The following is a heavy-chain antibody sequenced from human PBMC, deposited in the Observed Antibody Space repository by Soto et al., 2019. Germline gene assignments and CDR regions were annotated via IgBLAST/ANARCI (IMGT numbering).Heavy chain of an antibody. CDR2: ISSNGGST. CDR1: GFTFSSYA. CDR3: ARVKARRPGDCSGGRCYSAAFDI. J-gene: IGHJ3*02. V-gene: IGHV3-64*01. Sequence: PGGSLRLSCAASGFTFSSYAMHWVRQAPGKGLEYVSAISSNGGSTYYANSVKGRFTISRDNSKNTLYLQMGSLRAEDMAVYYCARVKARRPGDCSGGRCYSAAFDIRGQGTMVTVSS. D-gene: IGHD2-15*01.